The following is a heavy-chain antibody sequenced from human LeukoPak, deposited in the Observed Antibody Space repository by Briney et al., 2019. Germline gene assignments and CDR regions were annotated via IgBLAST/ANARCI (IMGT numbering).Heavy chain of an antibody. V-gene: IGHV3-7*01. D-gene: IGHD6-19*01. J-gene: IGHJ4*02. CDR2: INHDGSDR. CDR1: GFTFSNYW. CDR3: ARESVYSSGWYGY. Sequence: TGGSLRLSCAASGFTFSNYWMSWVRQAPGKGLEWVANINHDGSDRYSVDSVKGRFTISRDNAKNSLYLQMNSLRAEDTAVYYCARESVYSSGWYGYWGQGTLVTVSS.